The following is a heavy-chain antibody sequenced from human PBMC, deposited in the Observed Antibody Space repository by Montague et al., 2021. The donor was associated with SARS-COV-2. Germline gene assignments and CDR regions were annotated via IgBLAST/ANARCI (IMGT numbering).Heavy chain of an antibody. CDR1: GGSISSSSYY. CDR2: IYYSGST. V-gene: IGHV4-39*01. Sequence: SETLSLTCTVSGGSISSSSYYWGWIRQPPGKGLEWIGSIYYSGSTYYNPSLKSRVTISVDTSKNQFSLKLSSVTAADTAVYYCAGLGSPRITIFGVVTHNRFDPWGQGTLVTVSS. CDR3: AGLGSPRITIFGVVTHNRFDP. D-gene: IGHD3-3*01. J-gene: IGHJ5*02.